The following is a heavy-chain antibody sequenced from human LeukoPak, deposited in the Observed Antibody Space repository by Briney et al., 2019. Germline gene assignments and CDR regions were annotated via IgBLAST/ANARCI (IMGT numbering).Heavy chain of an antibody. J-gene: IGHJ4*02. Sequence: GGSLRLSCAASGFTFSSYEMNWVHQAPGKGLEWVSYISSSGSTIYYADSVKGRFTISRDNAKNSLYLQMNSLRAEDTAVYYCARDRAITGSDYWGQGTLVTVSS. CDR1: GFTFSSYE. CDR2: ISSSGSTI. V-gene: IGHV3-48*03. CDR3: ARDRAITGSDY. D-gene: IGHD1-20*01.